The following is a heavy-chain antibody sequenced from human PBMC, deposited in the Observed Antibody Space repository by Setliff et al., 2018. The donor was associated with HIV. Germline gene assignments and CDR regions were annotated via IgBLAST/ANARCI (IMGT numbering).Heavy chain of an antibody. CDR3: ATTECRGADCPQMYDY. CDR1: GVSISSHY. V-gene: IGHV4-59*11. D-gene: IGHD2-21*02. CDR2: IDYSGST. J-gene: IGHJ4*02. Sequence: SETLSLTCTVSGVSISSHYWSWIRQPPGRGLEWIGYIDYSGSTNYNPSLKSRVTMSVDTSKNQWSLKLNSVTAADTAVYFCATTECRGADCPQMYDYWGQGILVTV.